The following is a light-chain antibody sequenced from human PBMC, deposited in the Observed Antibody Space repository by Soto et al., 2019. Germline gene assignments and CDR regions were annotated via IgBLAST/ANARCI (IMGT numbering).Light chain of an antibody. CDR1: QSISSR. CDR2: KAS. J-gene: IGKJ3*01. Sequence: DIQMTQSPPTLSASVGDRVTITCRASQSISSRLAWYQQKPGRAPKLLIYKASSLESGVPSRFSGSGSATEFTLTISSLQPDDFATYYYQQYNSYSSFGPGTKVDIK. V-gene: IGKV1-5*03. CDR3: QQYNSYSS.